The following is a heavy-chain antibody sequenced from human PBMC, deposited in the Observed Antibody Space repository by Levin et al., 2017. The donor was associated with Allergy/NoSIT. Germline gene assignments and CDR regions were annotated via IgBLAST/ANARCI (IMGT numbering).Heavy chain of an antibody. V-gene: IGHV3-23*01. CDR3: AKDRGGGIAAANDAFDI. CDR2: ISGSGGST. CDR1: GFTFSSYA. D-gene: IGHD6-13*01. Sequence: GESLKISCAASGFTFSSYAMSWVRQAPGKGLEWVSAISGSGGSTYYADSEKGRFTISRDNSKNTLYLQMNSLRAEDTAVYYCAKDRGGGIAAANDAFDIWGQGTMVTVSS. J-gene: IGHJ3*02.